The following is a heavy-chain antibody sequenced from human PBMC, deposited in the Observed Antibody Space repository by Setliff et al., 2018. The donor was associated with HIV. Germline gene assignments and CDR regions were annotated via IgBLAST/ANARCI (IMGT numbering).Heavy chain of an antibody. V-gene: IGHV4-38-2*02. CDR1: GRSISDGSC. CDR2: FSHSGTT. D-gene: IGHD6-13*01. Sequence: PSETLSLTCTVSGRSISDGSCWGWIRQTPGKGLEWIGTFSHSGTTYYNPSLESRVTISVHTSQNQFSLKLNSVTAADTAVYYCVGDDNSWFWSYFWGQGTLVTVSS. J-gene: IGHJ4*02. CDR3: VGDDNSWFWSYF.